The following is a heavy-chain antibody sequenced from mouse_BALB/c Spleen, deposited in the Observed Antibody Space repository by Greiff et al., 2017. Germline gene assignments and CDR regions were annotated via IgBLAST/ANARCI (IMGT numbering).Heavy chain of an antibody. Sequence: EVQRVESGPSLVKPSQTLSLTCSVTGDSITSGYWNWIRKFPGNKLEYMGYISYSGSTYYNPSLKSRISITRDTSKNQYYLQLNSVTTEDTATYYCARDGYDGGNAMDYWGQGTSVTVSS. CDR1: GDSITSGY. CDR3: ARDGYDGGNAMDY. CDR2: ISYSGST. D-gene: IGHD2-2*01. V-gene: IGHV3-8*02. J-gene: IGHJ4*01.